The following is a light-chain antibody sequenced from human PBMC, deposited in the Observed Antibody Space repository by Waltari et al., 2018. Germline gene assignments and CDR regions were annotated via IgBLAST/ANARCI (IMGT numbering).Light chain of an antibody. CDR3: GTWDTSLSAWL. V-gene: IGLV1-51*01. CDR2: DTN. J-gene: IGLJ3*02. Sequence: QSVLTQPPSVSAAPGQKVTISCSGRSPPIGQNDVSWYQQLPGTAPKLLIYDTNKRPSGIPARFSGSKSGTSATLGITGLQTGDEADYYCGTWDTSLSAWLFGGGTKVTVL. CDR1: SPPIGQND.